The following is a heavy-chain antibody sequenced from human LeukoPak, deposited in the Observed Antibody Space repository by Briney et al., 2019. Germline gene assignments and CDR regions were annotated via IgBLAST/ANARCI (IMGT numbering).Heavy chain of an antibody. CDR1: GGSISSYY. Sequence: SETLSLTCTVSGGSISSYYWSWIRQPPGKGLEWIGYIYYSGSTNYNPSLKSRVTISVDTSKNQFSLKLSSVTAADTAVYYCAREGITGIIDAFDIWGQGTMVTVSS. D-gene: IGHD1-20*01. J-gene: IGHJ3*02. CDR3: AREGITGIIDAFDI. CDR2: IYYSGST. V-gene: IGHV4-59*01.